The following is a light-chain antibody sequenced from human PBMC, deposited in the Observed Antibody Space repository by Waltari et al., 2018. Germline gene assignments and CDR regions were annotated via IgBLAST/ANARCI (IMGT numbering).Light chain of an antibody. J-gene: IGLJ3*02. Sequence: SYELTQPPSVSVSPGQTARITCSGEALPKKYAFWYQQKSGQAPVLVINEDSKRPSGITEGCSGSSSGKSATLTIRGVQVEDEGDYYCFSTDNSGNQRVFGGGTTLTVL. CDR1: ALPKKY. V-gene: IGLV3-10*01. CDR3: FSTDNSGNQRV. CDR2: EDS.